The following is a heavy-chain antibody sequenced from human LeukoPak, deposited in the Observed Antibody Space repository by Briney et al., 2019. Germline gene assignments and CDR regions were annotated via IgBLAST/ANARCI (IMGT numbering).Heavy chain of an antibody. V-gene: IGHV3-30*19. J-gene: IGHJ4*02. Sequence: GGSLRLSCAASGFTFSSYGMHWVRQAPGKGLEWVAVISYDGSNKYYADSVKGRFTISRDNSKSTLYLQMNSLRAEDTAVYYCARDPSSYYFDYWGQGTLVTVSS. CDR2: ISYDGSNK. D-gene: IGHD1-26*01. CDR1: GFTFSSYG. CDR3: ARDPSSYYFDY.